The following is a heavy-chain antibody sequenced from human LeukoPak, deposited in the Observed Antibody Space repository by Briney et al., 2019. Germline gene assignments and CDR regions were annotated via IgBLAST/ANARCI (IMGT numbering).Heavy chain of an antibody. CDR2: ISYDGSNK. CDR3: AKAWSGTVGFDI. Sequence: GGSLRLSCAASGFTFSSYGMHWVRQAPGKGLEWVAVISYDGSNKYYADSVKGRFTISRDNSKNTLYLQMNSLRAEDTAVYYRAKAWSGTVGFDIWGQGTVVTVSS. D-gene: IGHD3/OR15-3a*01. V-gene: IGHV3-33*05. CDR1: GFTFSSYG. J-gene: IGHJ3*02.